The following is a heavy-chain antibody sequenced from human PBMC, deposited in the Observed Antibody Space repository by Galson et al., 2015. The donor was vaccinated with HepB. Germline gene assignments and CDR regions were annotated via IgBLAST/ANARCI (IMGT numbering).Heavy chain of an antibody. CDR3: VGGRGGVISLFDY. CDR2: ISGSGGST. Sequence: SLRLSCAASGFTFSSYAMSWVRQAPGKGLEWVSVISGSGGSTYYADSVRGRFTISRDNSKNTLYLQMNSLSAEDTALYYCVGGRGGVISLFDYWGHGTLVTVSS. J-gene: IGHJ4*01. V-gene: IGHV3-23*01. D-gene: IGHD3-10*01. CDR1: GFTFSSYA.